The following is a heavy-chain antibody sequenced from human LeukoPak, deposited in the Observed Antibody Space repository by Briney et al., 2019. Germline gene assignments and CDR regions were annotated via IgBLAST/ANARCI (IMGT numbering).Heavy chain of an antibody. CDR2: MHQSGTT. D-gene: IGHD3-10*01. V-gene: IGHV4-4*02. CDR3: ASADYYRIDF. J-gene: IGHJ4*02. Sequence: SETLSLTCAVSGGSISSSDWWSWVRQPPGKGLEWIGEMHQSGTTNYNPSLKSRVTMSVDKSKNQFTLKLSFVTAADTAVYFCASADYYRIDFWGQGTLITVSS. CDR1: GGSISSSDW.